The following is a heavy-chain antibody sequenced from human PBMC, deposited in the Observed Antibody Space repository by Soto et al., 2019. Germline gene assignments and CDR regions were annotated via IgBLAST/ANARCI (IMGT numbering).Heavy chain of an antibody. Sequence: PGGSLRLSCAASGFTFSFYAMHWVRQAPGKGLEWVAVISYNGRNKHYVDSVKGRFTISRDNSQDTLYLQWSSLRASDTAMYYCARQIYDSDSGPNFQYYFDSWGQGTLVTVSS. CDR1: GFTFSFYA. J-gene: IGHJ4*02. CDR2: ISYNGRNK. D-gene: IGHD3-22*01. V-gene: IGHV3-30*04. CDR3: ARQIYDSDSGPNFQYYFDS.